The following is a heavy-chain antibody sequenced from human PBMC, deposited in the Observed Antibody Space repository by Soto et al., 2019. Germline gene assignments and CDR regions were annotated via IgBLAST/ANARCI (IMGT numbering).Heavy chain of an antibody. CDR3: ASDPADCGGDCPVFDY. CDR1: GGTFSSYA. CDR2: IIPIFGTA. J-gene: IGHJ4*02. Sequence: ASVKGSCKASGGTFSSYAISWVRQAPGQGLEWMGGIIPIFGTANYAQKFQGRVTITADESTSTAYMELSSLRSEDTAVYYCASDPADCGGDCPVFDYWGQGTLVTAS. D-gene: IGHD2-21*02. V-gene: IGHV1-69*13.